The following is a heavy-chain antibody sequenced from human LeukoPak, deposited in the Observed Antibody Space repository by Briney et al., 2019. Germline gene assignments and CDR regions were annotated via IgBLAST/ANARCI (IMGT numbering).Heavy chain of an antibody. CDR1: GFTFNSYW. J-gene: IGHJ4*02. CDR2: INGDGSRT. D-gene: IGHD1-26*01. Sequence: GGSLRLSCAAFGFTFNSYWMHWVRQAPGKGLVWVSHINGDGSRTAYADSVKGRFTTSRDNAKNTLYLQVNSLRDEDTAVYYCARSTYSGSYLVSWGQGTLVTVSS. V-gene: IGHV3-74*01. CDR3: ARSTYSGSYLVS.